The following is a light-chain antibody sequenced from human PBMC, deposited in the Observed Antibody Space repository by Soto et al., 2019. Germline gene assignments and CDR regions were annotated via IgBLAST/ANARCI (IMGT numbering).Light chain of an antibody. CDR2: DAS. CDR1: QTIGRN. V-gene: IGKV3-15*01. CDR3: QQYNNWPPIT. Sequence: EIVLTQSPGTLSLSPGETATLSCRASQTIGRNYLAWYQQKPGQAPRLLIYDASTRATGIPARFSGSGSGTEFTLIISSLQSEDFAVYYCQQYNNWPPITFGQGTRLEIK. J-gene: IGKJ5*01.